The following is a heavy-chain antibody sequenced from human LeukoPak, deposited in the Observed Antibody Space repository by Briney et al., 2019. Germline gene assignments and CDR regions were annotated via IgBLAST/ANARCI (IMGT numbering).Heavy chain of an antibody. D-gene: IGHD3-3*01. CDR1: GGSFSGYY. CDR2: INHSGST. V-gene: IGHV4-34*01. J-gene: IGHJ3*02. Sequence: SETLSLTCAVYGGSFSGYYWSWIRQPPGKGLEWIGEINHSGSTNYNPSLKSRVTISVDTSKNQFSLKLSSVTAADTAVYYCARGRFLEWSYRRRYDAFDIWGQGTMVTVSS. CDR3: ARGRFLEWSYRRRYDAFDI.